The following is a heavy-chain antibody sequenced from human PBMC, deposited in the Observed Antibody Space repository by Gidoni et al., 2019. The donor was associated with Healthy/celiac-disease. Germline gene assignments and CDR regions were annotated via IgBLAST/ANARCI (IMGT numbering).Heavy chain of an antibody. J-gene: IGHJ5*02. CDR2: IIPIVGTA. V-gene: IGHV1-69*01. CDR1: GGTFSSYA. CDR3: ASRIAARRGFDP. D-gene: IGHD6-6*01. Sequence: QVQLVQSGAEVTKPGSSVKVSCKASGGTFSSYAISWVRQAPGQGLEWMGGIIPIVGTANYAQKFQGRVTITADESTSTAYMELSSLRSEDTAVYYCASRIAARRGFDPWGQGTLVTVAS.